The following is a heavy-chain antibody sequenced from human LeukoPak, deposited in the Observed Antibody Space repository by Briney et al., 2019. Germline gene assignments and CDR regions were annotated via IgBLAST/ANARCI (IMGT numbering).Heavy chain of an antibody. V-gene: IGHV3-21*01. Sequence: GGSLRLSCAASGFTFSSYSMNWVRQAPGKGLEWVSSISSSSSYIYYADSVKGRFTISRDNAKNSLYLQMNSLRAEDTAVYYCARVGSEYYYDSSAFDYWGQGTLVTVSS. CDR1: GFTFSSYS. CDR3: ARVGSEYYYDSSAFDY. J-gene: IGHJ4*02. CDR2: ISSSSSYI. D-gene: IGHD3-22*01.